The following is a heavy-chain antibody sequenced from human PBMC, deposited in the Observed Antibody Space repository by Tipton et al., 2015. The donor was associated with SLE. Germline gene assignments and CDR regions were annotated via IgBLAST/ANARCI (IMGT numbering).Heavy chain of an antibody. CDR3: ASPVAAAGKDDPFQH. D-gene: IGHD6-13*01. CDR2: IYSGGST. V-gene: IGHV4-59*11. J-gene: IGHJ1*01. CDR1: GGSISSHY. Sequence: LRLSCTVSGGSISSHYWSLIRQPPGKTLEWIGYIYSGGSTNYNPSLKSRVSISVDTSKNQISLKLSSVTAADTAVYYCASPVAAAGKDDPFQHWGQGTLVTVSS.